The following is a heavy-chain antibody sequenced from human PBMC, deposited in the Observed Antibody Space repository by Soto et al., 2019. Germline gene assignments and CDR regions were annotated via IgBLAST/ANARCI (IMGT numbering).Heavy chain of an antibody. V-gene: IGHV4-61*01. D-gene: IGHD3-22*01. J-gene: IGHJ4*02. CDR1: GYSISTGFN. Sequence: PSETLSLTCAVSGYSISTGFNWAWIRQPPGKGLEWIGYVFFSGSTNYNPSLKSRVTISIDTSKNQFSLKLISVTAADTAVYYCARVSTYYFDSSGYYTSDYWGQGTLVTVSS. CDR3: ARVSTYYFDSSGYYTSDY. CDR2: VFFSGST.